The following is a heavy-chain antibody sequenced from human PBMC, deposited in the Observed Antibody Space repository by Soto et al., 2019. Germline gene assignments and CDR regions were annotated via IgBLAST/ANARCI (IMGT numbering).Heavy chain of an antibody. CDR1: GGSLSSYY. CDR3: ARLGTMASYYFGMDV. J-gene: IGHJ6*02. Sequence: PSETLSLTCTVSGGSLSSYYWSWIRQPPGKGLEWIGYIYDSGSTTYNPSLKSRVTISVDTSKNQFSLRLSSVTAADTAVFYCARLGTMASYYFGMDVWGQGTTVTVSS. V-gene: IGHV4-59*08. CDR2: IYDSGST. D-gene: IGHD1-7*01.